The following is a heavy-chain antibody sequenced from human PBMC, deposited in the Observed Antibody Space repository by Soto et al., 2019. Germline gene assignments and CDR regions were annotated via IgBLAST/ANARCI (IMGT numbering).Heavy chain of an antibody. J-gene: IGHJ6*02. V-gene: IGHV3-49*03. D-gene: IGHD3-10*01. Sequence: HPGGSLRLSCTASGFTFGDYAMSWFRQAPGKGLEWVGFIRSKAYGGTTEYAASVKGRFTISRDDSKSIAYLQMNSLKTEDTAAYYCTRDIPVLLWFGEFNYYYYGMDVWGQGTTVTVSS. CDR1: GFTFGDYA. CDR3: TRDIPVLLWFGEFNYYYYGMDV. CDR2: IRSKAYGGTT.